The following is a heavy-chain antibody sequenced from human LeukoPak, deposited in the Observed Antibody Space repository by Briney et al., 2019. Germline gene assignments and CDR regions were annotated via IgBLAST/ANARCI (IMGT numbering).Heavy chain of an antibody. D-gene: IGHD3-3*01. CDR3: ARVGDFWSGYYADY. V-gene: IGHV3-7*01. J-gene: IGHJ4*02. CDR1: GFTSSSYW. CDR2: IKQDGSEK. Sequence: GGSLRLSCAASGFTSSSYWMSWVRQAPGKGLEWVANIKQDGSEKYYVDSVKGRFTISRDNAKNSLYLQMNSLRAEDTAVYYCARVGDFWSGYYADYWGQGTLVTVSS.